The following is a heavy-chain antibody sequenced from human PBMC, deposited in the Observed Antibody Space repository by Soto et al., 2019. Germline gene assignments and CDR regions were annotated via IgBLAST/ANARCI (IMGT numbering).Heavy chain of an antibody. D-gene: IGHD6-6*01. CDR1: GYTFTSYG. V-gene: IGHV1-18*01. CDR3: AKDIVGIAARPPYYYYGMDV. CDR2: ISAYNGNT. J-gene: IGHJ6*02. Sequence: ASAKVSCKASGYTFTSYGISLVRQAPGQGLEWMGWISAYNGNTNYAQKLQGRVTMTTDTSTSTAYMELRSLRTEDTALYYCAKDIVGIAARPPYYYYGMDVWGQGTTVTVSS.